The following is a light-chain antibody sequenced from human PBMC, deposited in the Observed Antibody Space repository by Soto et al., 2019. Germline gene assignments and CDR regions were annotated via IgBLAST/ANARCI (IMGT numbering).Light chain of an antibody. CDR2: RNN. CDR1: SSNIGSNY. Sequence: QSVLTQPPSASGTPGQRVTISCSGSSSNIGSNYVYWYQQLPGPAPKLLIYRNNQRPSGVPDRFAGSKAGTSASLAISGRRSEDEADYYCAAWDDSLSGSWVFGGGTKLTVL. V-gene: IGLV1-47*01. CDR3: AAWDDSLSGSWV. J-gene: IGLJ3*02.